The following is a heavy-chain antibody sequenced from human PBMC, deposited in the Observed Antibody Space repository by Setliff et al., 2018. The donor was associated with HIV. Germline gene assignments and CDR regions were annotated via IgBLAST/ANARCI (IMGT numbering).Heavy chain of an antibody. CDR1: GGSLSGYY. CDR3: AREGGQGYSGSGSFYHRNFDL. CDR2: INQSGNT. Sequence: PSETLSLTCAVYGGSLSGYYWSWVRQSPGRGLEWIGEINQSGNTNFNPSLKSRLIISVDTSKSQFSLKLTSVTAADTALYYCAREGGQGYSGSGSFYHRNFDLWGRGNLVTVPS. J-gene: IGHJ2*01. D-gene: IGHD3-10*01. V-gene: IGHV4-34*01.